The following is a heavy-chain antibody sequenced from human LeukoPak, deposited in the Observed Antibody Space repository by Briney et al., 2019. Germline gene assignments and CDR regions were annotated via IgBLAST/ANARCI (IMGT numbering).Heavy chain of an antibody. CDR3: ASMYSSGWYEGFF. CDR1: GGSISSSSYY. D-gene: IGHD6-19*01. J-gene: IGHJ4*02. V-gene: IGHV4-39*01. CDR2: IYYSGST. Sequence: PSETLSPTCTVSGGSISSSSYYWGWIRQPPGKGLEWIGSIYYSGSTYYNPSLKSRVTISVDTSKNQFSLKLSSVTAADTAVYYCASMYSSGWYEGFFWGQGTLVTVSS.